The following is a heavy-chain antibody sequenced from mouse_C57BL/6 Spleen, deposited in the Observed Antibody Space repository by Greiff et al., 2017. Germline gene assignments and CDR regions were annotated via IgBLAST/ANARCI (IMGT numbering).Heavy chain of an antibody. CDR3: ARGDSSPWYFDV. D-gene: IGHD1-1*01. CDR1: GFTFSDYY. Sequence: EVMLVESEGGLVQPGSSMKLSCTASGFTFSDYYMAWVRQVPEKGLEWVANINYDGSSTYYLDSLKSGFIISRDNAKNILYLQMSSLKSEDTATYYCARGDSSPWYFDVWGTGTTVTVSS. V-gene: IGHV5-16*01. J-gene: IGHJ1*03. CDR2: INYDGSST.